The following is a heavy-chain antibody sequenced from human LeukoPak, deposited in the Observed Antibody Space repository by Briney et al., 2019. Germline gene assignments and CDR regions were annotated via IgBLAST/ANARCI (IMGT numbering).Heavy chain of an antibody. J-gene: IGHJ4*02. CDR1: GYTFDSYD. Sequence: ASVKVSCRASGYTFDSYDINWVRQATGQGLEWMGWMNPNSGNTGYAQNFQGRVTMTRNTSINTAYMELSSLRSEDTAVYYCARSHLWGESCSGGSCYAVFWGQGTPVTVST. CDR3: ARSHLWGESCSGGSCYAVF. CDR2: MNPNSGNT. V-gene: IGHV1-8*01. D-gene: IGHD2-15*01.